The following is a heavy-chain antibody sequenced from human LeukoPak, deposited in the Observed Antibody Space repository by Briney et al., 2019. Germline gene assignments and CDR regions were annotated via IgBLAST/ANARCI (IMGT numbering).Heavy chain of an antibody. CDR3: ASGYSPRVFDY. CDR1: GGSISSSSYY. J-gene: IGHJ4*02. V-gene: IGHV4-39*07. Sequence: PSETLSLTCTVSGGSISSSSYYWGWIRQPPGKGLEWIGSIYYSGSTYYNPSLKSRVTISVDTSKNQFSLKLSSVTAADTAVYYCASGYSPRVFDYWGQGTLVTVSS. D-gene: IGHD5-18*01. CDR2: IYYSGST.